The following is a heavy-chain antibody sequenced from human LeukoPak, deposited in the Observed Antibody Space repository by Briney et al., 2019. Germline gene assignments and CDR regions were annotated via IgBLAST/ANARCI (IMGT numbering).Heavy chain of an antibody. CDR3: ARVRTAGSGWTQKDFDY. Sequence: GGSLRLSCAASGFTFSSYGMHWVRQAPGKGLEWVAVISYDGSNKYYADSVKGRFTISRDNSKNTLYLQMNSLRAEDTAVYYCARVRTAGSGWTQKDFDYWGQGTLVTVSS. CDR1: GFTFSSYG. V-gene: IGHV3-30*03. J-gene: IGHJ4*02. CDR2: ISYDGSNK. D-gene: IGHD6-19*01.